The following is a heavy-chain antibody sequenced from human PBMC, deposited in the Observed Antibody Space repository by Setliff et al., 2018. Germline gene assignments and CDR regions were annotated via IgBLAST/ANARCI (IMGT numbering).Heavy chain of an antibody. V-gene: IGHV1-24*01. CDR2: FDPEGEET. CDR1: GYTLTELS. J-gene: IGHJ3*02. CDR3: AISTIFGVVSPTPDAFDI. D-gene: IGHD3-3*01. Sequence: ASVKVSCKVSGYTLTELSMHWVRQAPGKGLEWMGGFDPEGEETIYAQKFQGRVTMTTDTSTSTAYMELSRLRSEDTAVYYCAISTIFGVVSPTPDAFDIWGQGTMVTVSS.